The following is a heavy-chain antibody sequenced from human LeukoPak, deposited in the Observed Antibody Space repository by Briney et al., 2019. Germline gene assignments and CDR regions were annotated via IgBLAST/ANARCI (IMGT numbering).Heavy chain of an antibody. CDR3: ASADPRLYTIRYFKY. V-gene: IGHV1-24*01. J-gene: IGHJ1*01. CDR1: GYNFNELS. D-gene: IGHD3-16*01. Sequence: ASVKVSCKVSGYNFNELSMHWVRQAPGKGLEWMGGFDPEDGETIYAQKFQGRVTMTEDTSTDTAYMELSSLRSEDTAVYYCASADPRLYTIRYFKYWGQGTLVTVSS. CDR2: FDPEDGET.